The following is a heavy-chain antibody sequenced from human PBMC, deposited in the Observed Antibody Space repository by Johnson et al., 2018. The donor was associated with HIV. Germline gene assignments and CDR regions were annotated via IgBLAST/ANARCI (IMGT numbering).Heavy chain of an antibody. V-gene: IGHV3-30*04. CDR2: ISYDGRNE. CDR1: GFTFSSHP. CDR3: ARLPI. J-gene: IGHJ3*02. Sequence: QVQLVESGGGVVQPGRSLRLSCAASGFTFSSHPMNWVRQAPGKGLEWVAVISYDGRNEYYGDSVKGRFTISRDNAKNSLYLQMNSLRGEDTAVYYCARLPIWGQGTMVTVSS.